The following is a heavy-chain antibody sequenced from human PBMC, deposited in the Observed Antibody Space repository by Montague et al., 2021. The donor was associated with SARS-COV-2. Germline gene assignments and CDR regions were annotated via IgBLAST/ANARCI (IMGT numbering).Heavy chain of an antibody. V-gene: IGHV4-39*01. D-gene: IGHD3-16*02. Sequence: SETLSLTCTFSGASRSTKNYYWGWIRQPPGKGLEWIGSISYSGTSYSNPSLKSRVTMSVDTSRNQLSLNLSSVTVADTAVYYCARLGITLGGVSVNRDCFDFWGQGTLVTVSS. J-gene: IGHJ4*02. CDR3: ARLGITLGGVSVNRDCFDF. CDR1: GASRSTKNYY. CDR2: ISYSGTS.